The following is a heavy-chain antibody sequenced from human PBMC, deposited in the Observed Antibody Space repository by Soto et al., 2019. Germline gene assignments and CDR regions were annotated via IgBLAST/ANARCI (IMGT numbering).Heavy chain of an antibody. CDR2: IYYSGST. Sequence: QVQLQESGPGLVKPSETLSLTCTVSGGSISSYYWSWIRQPPGKGLEWIGYIYYSGSTNYNPSLKSLVTVSVDTSKNQFSLKLSSVTAADTAVYYCARLGDYADGYYYYGMDVWGQGTTVTVSS. CDR1: GGSISSYY. D-gene: IGHD4-17*01. V-gene: IGHV4-59*01. J-gene: IGHJ6*02. CDR3: ARLGDYADGYYYYGMDV.